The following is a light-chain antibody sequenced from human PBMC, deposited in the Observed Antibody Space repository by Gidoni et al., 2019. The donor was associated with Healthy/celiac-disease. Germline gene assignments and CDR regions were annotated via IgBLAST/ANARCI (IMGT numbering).Light chain of an antibody. CDR2: AAS. V-gene: IGKV1-39*01. CDR1: QSISSY. CDR3: QQSYSTPFT. Sequence: DIQMTQSPSSLSASVGDRVTITCRASQSISSYLNWYQQKPGKAPTLLIYAASSLQSGVPSMFSGSGSGTDFTLTISSLQPEDFATYYCQQSYSTPFTFGPGTKVDIK. J-gene: IGKJ3*01.